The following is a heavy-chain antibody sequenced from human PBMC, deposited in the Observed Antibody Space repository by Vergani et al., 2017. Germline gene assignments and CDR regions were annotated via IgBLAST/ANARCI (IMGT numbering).Heavy chain of an antibody. V-gene: IGHV1-69*13. Sequence: QVQLVQSGAEVKKPGASVKVSCKASGYTFTSYGISWVRQAPGQGLEWMGWIIPIFGTANYAQKFQGRVTITADESTSTAYMELSSLRSEDTAVYYCARDGRAPSGGSLYYYYGMDVWGQGTTVTVSS. J-gene: IGHJ6*02. CDR3: ARDGRAPSGGSLYYYYGMDV. D-gene: IGHD6-25*01. CDR1: GYTFTSYG. CDR2: IIPIFGTA.